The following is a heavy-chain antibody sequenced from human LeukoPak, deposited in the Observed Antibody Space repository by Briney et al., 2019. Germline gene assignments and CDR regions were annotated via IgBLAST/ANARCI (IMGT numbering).Heavy chain of an antibody. D-gene: IGHD3-3*01. V-gene: IGHV3-23*01. CDR2: ISGSGGST. J-gene: IGHJ5*02. Sequence: GGSLRLSCAASGFTFSSYAMSWVRQAPGKGLEWVSAISGSGGSTYYADSVKGRFTISRDNSKNTLYLQMNSLRAEDTAVYYCAKGALTYYDFWSGYYTDWFDPWGQGTRVTVSS. CDR1: GFTFSSYA. CDR3: AKGALTYYDFWSGYYTDWFDP.